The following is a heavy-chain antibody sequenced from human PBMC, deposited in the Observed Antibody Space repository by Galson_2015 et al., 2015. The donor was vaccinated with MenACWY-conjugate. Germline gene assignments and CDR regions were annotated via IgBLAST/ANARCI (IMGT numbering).Heavy chain of an antibody. D-gene: IGHD5-18*01. V-gene: IGHV1-3*01. CDR3: ARGWSHTAMGYGFKPGAFDF. Sequence: SVKVSCKASGYTFTSYGMRWVRQAPGQRLEWMGWINAGNGNTKYAQKFQGRVTMTRDTSASTAYMELSSLTSEDTAVYYCARGWSHTAMGYGFKPGAFDFWGQGTMVTVS. CDR1: GYTFTSYG. CDR2: INAGNGNT. J-gene: IGHJ3*01.